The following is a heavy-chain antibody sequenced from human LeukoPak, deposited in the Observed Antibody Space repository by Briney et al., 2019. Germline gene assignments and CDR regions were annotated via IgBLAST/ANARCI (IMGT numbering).Heavy chain of an antibody. CDR1: GFTFSSYE. CDR3: ARGGFNSLDY. D-gene: IGHD1-1*01. Sequence: GGSLRLSCAASGFTFSSYEMNWVQQAPGKGLEWVSYISITDSDIYYADSVKGRFTVSRDNARNSLDLQMNSLRAEDTAVYHCARGGFNSLDYWGQGTLVTVSS. CDR2: ISITDSDI. J-gene: IGHJ4*02. V-gene: IGHV3-48*03.